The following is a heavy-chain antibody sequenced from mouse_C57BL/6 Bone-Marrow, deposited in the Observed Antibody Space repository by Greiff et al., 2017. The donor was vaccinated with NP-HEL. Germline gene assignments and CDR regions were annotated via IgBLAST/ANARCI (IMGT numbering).Heavy chain of an antibody. CDR3: ARVGYYDYFDY. J-gene: IGHJ2*01. Sequence: QVQLQQSGAELVRPGTSVKMSCKASGYTFTNYWIGWAKQRPGHGLEWIGDIYPGGGYTNYNEKFKGKATLTADKSFSTAYMQFSSLTSEDSAIYYCARVGYYDYFDYWGQGTTLTGSS. CDR1: GYTFTNYW. CDR2: IYPGGGYT. D-gene: IGHD2-3*01. V-gene: IGHV1-63*01.